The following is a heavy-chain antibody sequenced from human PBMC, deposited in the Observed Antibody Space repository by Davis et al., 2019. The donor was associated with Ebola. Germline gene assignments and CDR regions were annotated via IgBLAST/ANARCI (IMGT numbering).Heavy chain of an antibody. CDR1: GFTFSSYT. Sequence: GESLKISCAASGFTFSSYTLNWVRQASGKGLEWVSTISDRSEHTHYADSVKGRFTISRDDSKNTVFLHMNSLRAEDTAIYYCTTRLRHHFDYWGQGTLVTVSS. V-gene: IGHV3-23*01. CDR3: TTRLRHHFDY. D-gene: IGHD1-1*01. J-gene: IGHJ4*02. CDR2: ISDRSEHT.